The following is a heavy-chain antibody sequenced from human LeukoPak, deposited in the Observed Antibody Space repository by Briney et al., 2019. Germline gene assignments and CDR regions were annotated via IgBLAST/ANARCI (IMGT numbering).Heavy chain of an antibody. CDR2: INPIFGTA. D-gene: IGHD3-10*01. CDR3: ARDAFGSGSYYNVYYFDY. V-gene: IGHV1-69*05. Sequence: SVKVSCKASGGTFSSYAISWVRQAPGQGLEWMGGINPIFGTANYAQKFQGRVTITTDESTSTAYMELSSLRSEDTAVYYCARDAFGSGSYYNVYYFDYWGQGTLVTVSS. J-gene: IGHJ4*02. CDR1: GGTFSSYA.